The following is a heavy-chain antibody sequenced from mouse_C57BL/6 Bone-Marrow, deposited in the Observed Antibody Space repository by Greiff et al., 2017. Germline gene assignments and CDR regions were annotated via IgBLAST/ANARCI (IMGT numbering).Heavy chain of an antibody. V-gene: IGHV2-2*01. CDR3: ARKEYGSPWFAY. D-gene: IGHD1-1*01. CDR2: IWSGGST. J-gene: IGHJ3*01. CDR1: GFSLTSYG. Sequence: VKLQESGPGLVQPSQSLSITCTVSGFSLTSYGVHWVRQSPGKGLEWLGVIWSGGSTDYNAAFISRLSTSKDNSKSQVFFKMNSLQADDAAIYYCARKEYGSPWFAYWGQGTLVTVSA.